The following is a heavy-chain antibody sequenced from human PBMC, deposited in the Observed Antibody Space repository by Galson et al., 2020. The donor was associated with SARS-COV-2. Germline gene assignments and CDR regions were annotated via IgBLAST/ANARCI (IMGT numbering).Heavy chain of an antibody. CDR2: ISYDGSNK. J-gene: IGHJ4*02. V-gene: IGHV3-30*04. CDR3: ASEPYYDSSGYFH. Sequence: GASLKISCAASGFTFSSYAMHWVRQAPGKGLEWVAVISYDGSNKYYADSVKGRFTISRDNSKNTLYLQMNSLRAEDTAVYYCASEPYYDSSGYFHWGRGALVTVSS. D-gene: IGHD3-22*01. CDR1: GFTFSSYA.